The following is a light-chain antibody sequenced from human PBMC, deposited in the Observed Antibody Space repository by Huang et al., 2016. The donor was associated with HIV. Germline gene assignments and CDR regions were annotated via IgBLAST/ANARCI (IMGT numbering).Light chain of an antibody. CDR3: QQYDSLPPWT. V-gene: IGKV1-33*01. CDR1: QDIANY. Sequence: DIQMTQSPSSLSASVGDRVTITCQASQDIANYLNWYQQKPGQAPKLLIYDASNLETGVPSRFSGSASGTDFTFTISSLQPEDIATYYCQQYDSLPPWTFSQGTKVEVK. J-gene: IGKJ1*01. CDR2: DAS.